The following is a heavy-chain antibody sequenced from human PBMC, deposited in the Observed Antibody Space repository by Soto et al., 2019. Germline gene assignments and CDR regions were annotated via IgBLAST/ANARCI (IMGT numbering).Heavy chain of an antibody. V-gene: IGHV4-59*01. CDR1: GGSLSSFY. CDR2: IYDSGST. D-gene: IGHD3-9*01. J-gene: IGHJ5*02. CDR3: ARGWGGPYYFDT. Sequence: SETMSLTCTVSGGSLSSFYRVWIRQPHGKELEWIGQIYDSGSTIYNPSLESRVTILVDSTKNHVSLNLTSLTAADTAVYYCARGWGGPYYFDTWGQGALVTVSS.